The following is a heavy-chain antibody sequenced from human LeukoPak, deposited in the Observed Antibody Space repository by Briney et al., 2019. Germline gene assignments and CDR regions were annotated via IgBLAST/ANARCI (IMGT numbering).Heavy chain of an antibody. CDR2: IYWDDDK. D-gene: IGHD2-8*01. V-gene: IGHV2-5*02. CDR3: AHSFGMVYAIGFDY. Sequence: ESGPTLVNPTQTLTLTCTFSGFSLSTSGVGVGRIRQPPGKALEWLALIYWDDDKRYIPSLKSRLTITKDTSKNQVVLTMTNMDPVDTATYYCAHSFGMVYAIGFDYWGQGTLVTVSS. J-gene: IGHJ4*02. CDR1: GFSLSTSGVG.